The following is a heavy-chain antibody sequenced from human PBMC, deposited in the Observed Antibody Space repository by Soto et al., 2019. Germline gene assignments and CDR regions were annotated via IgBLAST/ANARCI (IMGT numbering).Heavy chain of an antibody. CDR2: ISSSSSYI. J-gene: IGHJ3*02. D-gene: IGHD7-27*01. CDR3: ARDGPMGNDAFDI. Sequence: EVQLVESGGGLVKPGGSLRLSCAASGFTFSSYSMNWVRQAPGKGLEWVSSISSSSSYIYYADSVKDRFTISRDNAKNSLYLQMNSLRAEDTAVYYCARDGPMGNDAFDIWGQGTMVTVSS. V-gene: IGHV3-21*01. CDR1: GFTFSSYS.